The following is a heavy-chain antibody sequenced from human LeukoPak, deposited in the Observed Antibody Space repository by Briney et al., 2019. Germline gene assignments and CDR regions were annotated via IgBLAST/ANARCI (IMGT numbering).Heavy chain of an antibody. J-gene: IGHJ6*02. CDR2: ISSSGSTI. V-gene: IGHV3-11*01. CDR3: ARDKSAAGNLLYYYGMDV. CDR1: GFTFSDYY. D-gene: IGHD6-13*01. Sequence: PRGSLRLSRAASGFTFSDYYMSWIRQAPGKGLEWVSYISSSGSTIYYADSVKGRFTISRDNAKNSLYLQMNSLRAEDTAVYYCARDKSAAGNLLYYYGMDVWGQGTTVTVSS.